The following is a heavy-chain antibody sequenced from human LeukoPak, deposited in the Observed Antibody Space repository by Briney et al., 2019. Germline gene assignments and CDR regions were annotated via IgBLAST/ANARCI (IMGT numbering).Heavy chain of an antibody. D-gene: IGHD3-22*01. CDR2: IYYSGST. J-gene: IGHJ6*02. Sequence: SETLSLTCTVSGGSISSYYWSWIRQPPGKGLEWIGYIYYSGSTNYNPSLKSRVTISVDTSKNQFSLKLSSVTAADTAVYYCARAGYYDSSRVDGMDVWGQGTTVTVSS. CDR3: ARAGYYDSSRVDGMDV. V-gene: IGHV4-59*01. CDR1: GGSISSYY.